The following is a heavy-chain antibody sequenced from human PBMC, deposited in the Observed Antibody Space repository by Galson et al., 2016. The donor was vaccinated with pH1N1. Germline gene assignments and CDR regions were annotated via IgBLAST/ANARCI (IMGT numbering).Heavy chain of an antibody. CDR2: IYLGGSLI. Sequence: QSGAEVKKPGESLKISCKGSRYRFPSSWIGWVRQMPGKGLEWMGIIYLGGSLIRYRPSFQGQVTISADKSVNIVYLEWVSLKASDTAMYYCARRNDYGDYRGDAFDIWGQGTMVTVSS. CDR3: ARRNDYGDYRGDAFDI. D-gene: IGHD4-17*01. V-gene: IGHV5-51*03. J-gene: IGHJ3*02. CDR1: RYRFPSSW.